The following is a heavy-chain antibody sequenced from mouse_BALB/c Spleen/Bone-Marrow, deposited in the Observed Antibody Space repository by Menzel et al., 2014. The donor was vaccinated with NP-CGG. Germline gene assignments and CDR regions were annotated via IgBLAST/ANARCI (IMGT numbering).Heavy chain of an antibody. CDR2: IRNKANGYTT. D-gene: IGHD2-2*01. J-gene: IGHJ2*01. Sequence: DVMLVESGGGLAQPGGSLRLSCATSGFTFTDYYMSWVRQPPGKALEWLGFIRNKANGYTTEYSASVKGRFTISRDNSQSILYLQMNTLRAEDSATYYCARNGYDDYWGQGTTLTVSS. CDR1: GFTFTDYY. CDR3: ARNGYDDY. V-gene: IGHV7-3*02.